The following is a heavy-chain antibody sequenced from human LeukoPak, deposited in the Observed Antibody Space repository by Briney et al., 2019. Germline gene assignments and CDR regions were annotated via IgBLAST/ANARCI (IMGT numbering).Heavy chain of an antibody. Sequence: GGSLRLSCAASGFTFSSYAMSWVRQAPGKGLEWVSAIDGSGKTTYYADSVKGRFTISRDNSKNTLYLQMSGLRAEDTAVYYCAKYFYGSGSYYAFDVWGQGTLVTVS. D-gene: IGHD3-10*01. V-gene: IGHV3-23*01. CDR2: IDGSGKTT. CDR1: GFTFSSYA. CDR3: AKYFYGSGSYYAFDV. J-gene: IGHJ3*01.